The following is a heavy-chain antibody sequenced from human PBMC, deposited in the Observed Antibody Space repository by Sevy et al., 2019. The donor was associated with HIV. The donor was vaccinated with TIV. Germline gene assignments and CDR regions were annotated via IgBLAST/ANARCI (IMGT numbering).Heavy chain of an antibody. CDR3: VREGVGGYSYSLDC. CDR2: MKEDGSER. V-gene: IGHV3-7*01. D-gene: IGHD5-18*01. J-gene: IGHJ4*02. CDR1: GFTFSSYW. Sequence: GGSLRLSCAASGFTFSSYWMSWVRQAPGKGLEWVAIMKEDGSERNYVDSVKGRLTISRDNAKNSLYLQMNSLRAEDTAVYYCVREGVGGYSYSLDCWGQGTLVTVSS.